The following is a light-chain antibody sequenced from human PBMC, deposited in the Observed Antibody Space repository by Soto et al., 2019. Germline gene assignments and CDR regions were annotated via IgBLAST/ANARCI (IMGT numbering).Light chain of an antibody. V-gene: IGKV3-20*01. J-gene: IGKJ4*01. Sequence: EIVLTQSPGTLSLSPGERATLSCRASQSVSSSYLAWYQQKPGQYPRLLIYGASSRATGIPDRFSDSGSGTDFTLTISRLEPEDNALYYCQQYGRLPLTFGGGTKVEIK. CDR2: GAS. CDR1: QSVSSSY. CDR3: QQYGRLPLT.